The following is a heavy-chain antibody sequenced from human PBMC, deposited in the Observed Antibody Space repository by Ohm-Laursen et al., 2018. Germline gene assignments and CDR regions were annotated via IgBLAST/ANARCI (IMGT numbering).Heavy chain of an antibody. J-gene: IGHJ4*02. CDR2: ISGRSGST. Sequence: SLRLSCLASGFTLLSHAISRVRQAPGKALAWVSAISGRSGSTYYADPVKGRFTISRANSKNTLYLQMNSLSAEDTAVDYCPKGSVPSRHLGYWGQGTLVTVSS. D-gene: IGHD1-26*01. CDR1: GFTLLSHA. V-gene: IGHV3-23*01. CDR3: PKGSVPSRHLGY.